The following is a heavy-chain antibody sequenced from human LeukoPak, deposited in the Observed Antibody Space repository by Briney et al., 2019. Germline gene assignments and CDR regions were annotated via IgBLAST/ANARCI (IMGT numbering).Heavy chain of an antibody. CDR3: ARVVGSYYDSSGYHYAFDI. J-gene: IGHJ3*02. V-gene: IGHV4-59*01. Sequence: PSETLSLTCTVSGGSISSYYWSWIRQPPGKGLEWIGYIYYSGSTNYNPSLKSRVTISVDTSKNQFSLKLSSVTAADTAVYYCARVVGSYYDSSGYHYAFDIWGQGTMVTVSS. CDR2: IYYSGST. CDR1: GGSISSYY. D-gene: IGHD3-22*01.